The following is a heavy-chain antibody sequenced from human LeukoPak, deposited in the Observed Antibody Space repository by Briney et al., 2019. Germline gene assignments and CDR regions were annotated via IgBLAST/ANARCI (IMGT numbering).Heavy chain of an antibody. CDR3: ARMAAPYY. CDR2: IYYSGST. V-gene: IGHV4-39*01. J-gene: IGHJ4*02. D-gene: IGHD5-24*01. CDR1: GGSISSSSYY. Sequence: XETLXLTCTVSGGSISSSSYYWGWIRQPPGKGLEWIGSIYYSGSTYYNPSLKSRVTISVDTSKNQFSLKLSSVTAADTAVYYGARMAAPYYWGQGTLVTVSS.